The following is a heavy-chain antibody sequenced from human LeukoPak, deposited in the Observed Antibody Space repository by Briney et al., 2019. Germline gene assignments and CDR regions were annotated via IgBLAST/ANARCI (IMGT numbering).Heavy chain of an antibody. CDR1: GFTFSSYS. J-gene: IGHJ4*02. D-gene: IGHD3-9*01. CDR2: ISSSSSYI. V-gene: IGHV3-21*01. Sequence: PGGSLRLSCAASGFTFSSYSMNWVRQAPGKGLEWVSSISSSSSYIYYADSVKGRFTISRDNAKNSLYLQMNSLRAEDTAVYYCARAHAYYDILTGYSDYWGQGTLVTVSS. CDR3: ARAHAYYDILTGYSDY.